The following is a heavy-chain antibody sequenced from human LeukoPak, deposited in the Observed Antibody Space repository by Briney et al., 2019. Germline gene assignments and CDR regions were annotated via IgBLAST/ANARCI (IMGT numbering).Heavy chain of an antibody. J-gene: IGHJ4*02. D-gene: IGHD6-19*01. CDR3: ARSTYSSGWYPY. CDR1: GYTFTGYY. V-gene: IGHV1-2*02. CDR2: INPNSGGT. Sequence: ASVKVSCKASGYTFTGYYMHWVRQAPGQGLEWMGWINPNSGGTNYAQKFQGRVTMTRDTSISTAYVELSRLRSDDTAVYYCARSTYSSGWYPYWGQGTLVTVSS.